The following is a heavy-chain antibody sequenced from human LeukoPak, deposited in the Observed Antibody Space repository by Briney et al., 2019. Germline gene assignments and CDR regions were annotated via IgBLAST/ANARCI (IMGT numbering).Heavy chain of an antibody. D-gene: IGHD3-3*01. V-gene: IGHV3-11*06. CDR1: GFTFTDFY. Sequence: GSLPLSHAASGFTFTDFYKSWVRQAPGKGLEWVSYISSSSSYRNYADSVEGRFTISRDNAKNSLYLQMNSLRAEDTAVYYCARGGDVVRFLEWFSHFQSCGQGTLVTVSS. CDR2: ISSSSSYR. J-gene: IGHJ4*02. CDR3: ARGGDVVRFLEWFSHFQS.